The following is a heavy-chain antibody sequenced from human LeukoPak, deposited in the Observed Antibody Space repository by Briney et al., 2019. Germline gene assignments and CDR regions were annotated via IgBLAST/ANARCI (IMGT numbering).Heavy chain of an antibody. Sequence: TSETLSLTCTVSGGSISSGGYYWSWIRQHPGKGLGWIGYIYYSGSTYYNPSLKSRVTISVDTSKNQFSLKLSSVTAADTAVYYCARTGVRYQLLSYWFDPWGQGTLVTVSS. CDR2: IYYSGST. CDR1: GGSISSGGYY. J-gene: IGHJ5*02. D-gene: IGHD2-2*01. CDR3: ARTGVRYQLLSYWFDP. V-gene: IGHV4-31*03.